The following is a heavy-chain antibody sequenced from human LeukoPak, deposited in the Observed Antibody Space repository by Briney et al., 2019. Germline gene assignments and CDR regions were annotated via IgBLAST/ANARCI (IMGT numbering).Heavy chain of an antibody. CDR3: AHTLGPSRWLPPICFDY. D-gene: IGHD4-23*01. V-gene: IGHV2-5*01. CDR2: IYWNDDK. J-gene: IGHJ4*02. Sequence: ASGPTLVNPTQTLTLTCTFSGFSLSTSGVGVGWIRQPPGKALEWLALIYWNDDKRYSPSLKSRLTITKDTSKNQVVLTMTNMDPVDTATYYCAHTLGPSRWLPPICFDYWGQGTLVTVSS. CDR1: GFSLSTSGVG.